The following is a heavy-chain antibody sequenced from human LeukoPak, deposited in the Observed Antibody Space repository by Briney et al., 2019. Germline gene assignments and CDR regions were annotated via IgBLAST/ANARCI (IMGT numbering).Heavy chain of an antibody. CDR2: XNPSGGST. Sequence: QAPGXXXEXXGIXNPSGGSTSYAQKFQGRVTMTRDTSTSTVYMELSSLRSEDTAVYYCARDQGLCSSTSCYSSDDYWGQGTLVTVSS. J-gene: IGHJ4*02. V-gene: IGHV1-46*01. CDR3: ARDQGLCSSTSCYSSDDY. D-gene: IGHD2-2*01.